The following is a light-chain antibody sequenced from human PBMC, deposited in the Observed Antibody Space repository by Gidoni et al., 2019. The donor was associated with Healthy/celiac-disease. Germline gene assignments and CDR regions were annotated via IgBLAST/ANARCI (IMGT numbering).Light chain of an antibody. CDR3: QQRYSTPPT. CDR1: QSISSY. J-gene: IGKJ1*01. V-gene: IGKV1-39*01. CDR2: AAS. Sequence: DIQMTQSPSSLSASVGDRVTITCRASQSISSYLNWYQQKPGKAPKLLIYAASSLQSGVPSRFSGRGSGTDFTLTISSLQPEAFATYYCQQRYSTPPTFXQXTKVEIK.